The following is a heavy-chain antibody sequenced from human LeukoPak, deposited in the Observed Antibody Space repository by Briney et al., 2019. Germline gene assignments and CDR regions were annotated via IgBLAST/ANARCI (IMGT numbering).Heavy chain of an antibody. CDR1: GYSISSGYY. V-gene: IGHV4-38-2*02. CDR2: IYHSGST. Sequence: SETLSLTCTVSGYSISSGYYWGWIRQPPGQGLEWIGSIYHSGSTYYNPSLKSRVTISVDTSKNQFSLKLSSVTAADTAVYYCARPSDSGYDAFDIWGQGTMVTVSS. D-gene: IGHD3-22*01. CDR3: ARPSDSGYDAFDI. J-gene: IGHJ3*02.